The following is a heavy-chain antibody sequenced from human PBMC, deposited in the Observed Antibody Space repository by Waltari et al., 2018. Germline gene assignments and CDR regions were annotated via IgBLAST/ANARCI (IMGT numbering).Heavy chain of an antibody. CDR1: GFTFSSYS. CDR2: ISSSSSTI. Sequence: EVQLVESGGGLVQPGGSLRLSCAASGFTFSSYSMNWVRQAPGKGLEWVSYISSSSSTIYYADSVKGRFTISRDNAKNSLYLQMNSLRAEDTAVYYCARGGNIGGDYFDYWGQGTLVTVSS. D-gene: IGHD1-26*01. V-gene: IGHV3-48*01. CDR3: ARGGNIGGDYFDY. J-gene: IGHJ4*02.